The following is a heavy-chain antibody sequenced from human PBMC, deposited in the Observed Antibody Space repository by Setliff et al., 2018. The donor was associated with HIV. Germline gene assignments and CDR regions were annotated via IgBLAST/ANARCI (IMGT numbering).Heavy chain of an antibody. Sequence: SETLSLTCTVSGGSIRSSSYYWGWIRQPLGKGLEWIGSVYYSGSTYYNPSLESRVTISADMSKNQFSLKLSSVTAADTAVYYCARRHNDYSLYYFDSWGQGTLVTVSS. CDR3: ARRHNDYSLYYFDS. V-gene: IGHV4-39*01. D-gene: IGHD5-12*01. CDR2: VYYSGST. J-gene: IGHJ4*02. CDR1: GGSIRSSSYY.